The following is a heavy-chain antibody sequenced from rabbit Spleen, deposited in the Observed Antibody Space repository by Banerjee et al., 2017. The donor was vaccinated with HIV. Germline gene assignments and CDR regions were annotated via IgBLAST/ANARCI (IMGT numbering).Heavy chain of an antibody. CDR1: GVSFSGNSY. J-gene: IGHJ6*01. V-gene: IGHV1S40*01. Sequence: QSLEESGGDLVKPGASLTLTCIASGVSFSGNSYMCWVRQAPGKGLEWIACIDTGSSGFTYFASWAKGRFTISKTSSTTVTLQMTSLTAADTATYFCERDTSSSFSSYGMDLWGPGTLVTVS. CDR2: IDTGSSGFT. CDR3: ERDTSSSFSSYGMDL. D-gene: IGHD1-1*01.